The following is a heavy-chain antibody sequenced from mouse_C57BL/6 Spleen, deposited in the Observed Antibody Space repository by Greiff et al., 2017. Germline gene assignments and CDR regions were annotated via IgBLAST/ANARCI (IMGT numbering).Heavy chain of an antibody. CDR3: TRDLDYDALYAMDY. CDR1: GFTFSSYA. Sequence: EVMLVESGDGLVKPGGSLKLSCAASGFTFSSYAMSWVRQTPEKSLEWVAYISRGGDYIYYADTVKGRFTISRDNARNTLYLQMSSLKTEDTAMYYCTRDLDYDALYAMDYWGQGTSVTVSS. J-gene: IGHJ4*01. CDR2: ISRGGDYI. D-gene: IGHD2-4*01. V-gene: IGHV5-9-1*02.